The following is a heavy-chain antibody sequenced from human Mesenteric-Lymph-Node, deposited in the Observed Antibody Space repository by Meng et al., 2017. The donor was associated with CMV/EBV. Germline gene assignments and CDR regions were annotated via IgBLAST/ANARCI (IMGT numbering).Heavy chain of an antibody. J-gene: IGHJ4*02. CDR3: ARGWGDSSGKFFNCDY. CDR2: INPSAGST. CDR1: GSTFTRYY. V-gene: IGHV1-46*04. D-gene: IGHD6-19*01. Sequence: SGSTFTRYYMHWVRQAPGQGLEWMGIINPSAGSTRYAQKLQGRVTMTRDTSTSTVYMELSSLRSEDTAVYYCARGWGDSSGKFFNCDYWGQGTLVTVSS.